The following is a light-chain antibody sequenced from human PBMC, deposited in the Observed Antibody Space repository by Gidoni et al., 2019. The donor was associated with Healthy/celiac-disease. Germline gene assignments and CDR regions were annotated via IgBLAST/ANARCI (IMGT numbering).Light chain of an antibody. J-gene: IGKJ5*01. Sequence: AIRTTQPPSSFSASTGDRVTITCRASQCISSYYAWYQQKPGKAPKLLINAASTLQSRVPSGFIGSGAGTNDSLTISCLQSEDDATDYYRQYYSNPITFGRGTRLEIK. CDR2: AAS. CDR1: QCISSY. CDR3: RQYYSNPIT. V-gene: IGKV1-8*01.